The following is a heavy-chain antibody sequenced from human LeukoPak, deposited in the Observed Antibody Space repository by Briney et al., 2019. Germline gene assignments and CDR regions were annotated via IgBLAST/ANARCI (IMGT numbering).Heavy chain of an antibody. CDR1: GGSFSGYY. CDR3: AGGDSSGYYNPFDY. D-gene: IGHD3-22*01. V-gene: IGHV4-34*01. CDR2: INHSGST. J-gene: IGHJ4*02. Sequence: SETLSLTCAVYGGSFSGYYWSWIRQPPGKGLEWIGEINHSGSTNYNPSLKSRVTISVDTSKNQFSLKLSSVTAADTAVYYCAGGDSSGYYNPFDYWGQGNLVTVSS.